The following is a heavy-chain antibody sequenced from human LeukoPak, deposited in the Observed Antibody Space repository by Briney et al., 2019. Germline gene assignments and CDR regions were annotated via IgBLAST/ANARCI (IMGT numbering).Heavy chain of an antibody. V-gene: IGHV4-59*08. D-gene: IGHD3-10*01. Sequence: NASETLSLTCTVSGGSISSYYWSWIRQPPGKGLGYIGFIYYSGSTNYNPSLKTRVTISVDTSKNQFSLKLSSVTAADTAVYYCARGLYYYDSGSYSKWFDPWGQGTLVTVSS. CDR3: ARGLYYYDSGSYSKWFDP. CDR2: IYYSGST. CDR1: GGSISSYY. J-gene: IGHJ5*02.